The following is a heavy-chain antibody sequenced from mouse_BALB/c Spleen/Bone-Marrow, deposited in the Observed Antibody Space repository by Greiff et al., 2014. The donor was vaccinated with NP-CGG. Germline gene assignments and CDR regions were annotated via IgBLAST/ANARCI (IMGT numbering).Heavy chain of an antibody. CDR3: ARRYYGSSFSYFDY. V-gene: IGHV5-17*02. J-gene: IGHJ2*01. CDR2: ISSSSSTI. Sequence: EVQVVESGGGLVQPGGSRKLSCAASGFTFSSFGMHWVRQAPEKGLEWVAYISSSSSTIYYTDTVKGRFTISRDNPKNTLFLQMTSLRSEDTAMYYCARRYYGSSFSYFDYWGQGTTLTVSS. D-gene: IGHD1-1*01. CDR1: GFTFSSFG.